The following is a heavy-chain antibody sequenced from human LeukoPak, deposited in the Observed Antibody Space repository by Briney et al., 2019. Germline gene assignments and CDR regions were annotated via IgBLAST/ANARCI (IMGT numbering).Heavy chain of an antibody. CDR1: GGSISSGDYY. CDR3: ASIGSVGIDY. Sequence: SQTLSLTCTVSGGSISSGDYYWSWIRQPPGKGLEWIGYIYYSGSTYYNPSLKSRVTMSVDTSMNQFSLNLNSVTAADTAVYYCASIGSVGIDYWSQGTLVTVSS. D-gene: IGHD5/OR15-5a*01. CDR2: IYYSGST. J-gene: IGHJ4*02. V-gene: IGHV4-30-4*01.